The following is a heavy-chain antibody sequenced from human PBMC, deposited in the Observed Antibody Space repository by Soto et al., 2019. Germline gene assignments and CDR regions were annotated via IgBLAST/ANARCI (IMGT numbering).Heavy chain of an antibody. CDR3: ARGSPLKYQLLWNEWIDY. V-gene: IGHV3-33*01. CDR2: IWYDGSNK. Sequence: GGSLRLSCAASGFTFSSYGMHWVRQAPGKGLEWVAVIWYDGSNKYYADSVKGRFTISRDNSKNTLYLQMNSLRAEDTAVYYCARGSPLKYQLLWNEWIDYWGQGTLVTVSS. CDR1: GFTFSSYG. J-gene: IGHJ4*02. D-gene: IGHD2-2*01.